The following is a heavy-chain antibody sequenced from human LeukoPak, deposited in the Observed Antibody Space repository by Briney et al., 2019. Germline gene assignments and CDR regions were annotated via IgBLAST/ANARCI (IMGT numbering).Heavy chain of an antibody. Sequence: PSDTLSLTCTVSGGSISGGYWSWIRQPPGRGLEWIGYVYTSGSTNYNPSLKSRVTISVDTSKSQFALKLSSVTAADTAVYYCAKSYFDYSTYYSYYFNLWGQGALVTVSS. CDR1: GGSISGGY. V-gene: IGHV4-4*09. CDR3: AKSYFDYSTYYSYYFNL. CDR2: VYTSGST. J-gene: IGHJ4*02. D-gene: IGHD4-11*01.